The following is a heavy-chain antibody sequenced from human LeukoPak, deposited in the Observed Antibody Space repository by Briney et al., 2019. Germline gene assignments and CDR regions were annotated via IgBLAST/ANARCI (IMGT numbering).Heavy chain of an antibody. CDR3: AKDIGYCSSTSCYYYYMDV. J-gene: IGHJ6*03. CDR1: RFTFDDYA. Sequence: SGGSLRLSCAASRFTFDDYAMHWVRQAPEKGLEWVSLISWDGGNTYYADSVKGRFTISRDNSKNSLYLQMNSLRAEDTALYYCAKDIGYCSSTSCYYYYMDVWGKGTTVTVSS. D-gene: IGHD2-2*01. CDR2: ISWDGGNT. V-gene: IGHV3-43D*03.